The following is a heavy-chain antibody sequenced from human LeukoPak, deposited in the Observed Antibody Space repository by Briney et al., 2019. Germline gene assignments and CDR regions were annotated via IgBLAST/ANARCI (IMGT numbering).Heavy chain of an antibody. Sequence: PSQTLSLTCTVSGGSISSGSYYWSWIRQPAGKGLEWIGRIYTSGSTNYNPSLKSRVTISVDTSKNQSSLKLSSVTAADTAVYYCAREIFGYSSGWSDAFDIWGQGTMVTVSS. CDR3: AREIFGYSSGWSDAFDI. CDR1: GGSISSGSYY. V-gene: IGHV4-61*02. CDR2: IYTSGST. J-gene: IGHJ3*02. D-gene: IGHD6-19*01.